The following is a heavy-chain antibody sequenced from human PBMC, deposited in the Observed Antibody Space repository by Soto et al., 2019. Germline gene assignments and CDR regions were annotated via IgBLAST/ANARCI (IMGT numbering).Heavy chain of an antibody. Sequence: QVQLVQSGAEVKKPGSSVKVSCQASGGTFNNFAFTWVRQAPGQGLEWLGGIMPVLHTTNIAQTFQDRITVTADDFTTTGYMEMTSLRYDDTAVYYCATATISPVSATLFHYGMDVWGQGTTVTVSS. CDR3: ATATISPVSATLFHYGMDV. CDR1: GGTFNNFA. J-gene: IGHJ6*02. V-gene: IGHV1-69*01. CDR2: IMPVLHTT. D-gene: IGHD6-25*01.